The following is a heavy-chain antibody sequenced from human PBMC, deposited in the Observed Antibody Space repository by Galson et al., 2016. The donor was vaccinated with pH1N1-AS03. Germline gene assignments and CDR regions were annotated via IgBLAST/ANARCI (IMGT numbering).Heavy chain of an antibody. D-gene: IGHD2-8*02. Sequence: SLRLSCAASEFTFSTYWMTWVRQAPGKGLEWVANIKKDGSDKSYVDSVKGRFTISRDNAKNSVFLQMNSLRTEDTAVYYCVRDRNDCAGGVCYDVLDIWGRGTMVTVSS. V-gene: IGHV3-7*01. CDR3: VRDRNDCAGGVCYDVLDI. J-gene: IGHJ3*02. CDR2: IKKDGSDK. CDR1: EFTFSTYW.